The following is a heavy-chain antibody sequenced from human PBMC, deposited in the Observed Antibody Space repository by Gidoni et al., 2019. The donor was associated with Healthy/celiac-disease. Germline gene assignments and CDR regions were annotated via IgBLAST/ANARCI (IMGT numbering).Heavy chain of an antibody. CDR1: GYSFTSYW. CDR3: ASSARDGDLDY. CDR2: IYLGDSDT. V-gene: IGHV5-51*01. D-gene: IGHD4-17*01. J-gene: IGHJ4*02. Sequence: EVQLVQSGAEVTKPGESLTISCKGSGYSFTSYWIGWVRQMPGKGLECMGIIYLGDSDTRYSPSFQSQVTNSADKYISTAYRQWSSLKASDTAMYYCASSARDGDLDYWGQGTLVTVSS.